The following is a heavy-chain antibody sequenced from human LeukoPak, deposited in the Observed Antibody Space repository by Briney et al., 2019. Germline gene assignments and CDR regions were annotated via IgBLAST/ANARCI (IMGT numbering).Heavy chain of an antibody. CDR3: ERRYYDSSGYYYD. CDR1: GGSISSYY. D-gene: IGHD3-22*01. CDR2: IYYSGST. V-gene: IGHV4-59*01. Sequence: SETLSLTCTVSGGSISSYYWSWIRQPPGKGLEWIGYIYYSGSTNYNPSLKSRVTISVDTSKNQFSLKLSSVTAADTAVYYCERRYYDSSGYYYDWGQGTLVTVSS. J-gene: IGHJ4*02.